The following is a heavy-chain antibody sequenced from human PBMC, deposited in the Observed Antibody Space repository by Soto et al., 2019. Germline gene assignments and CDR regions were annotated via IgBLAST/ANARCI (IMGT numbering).Heavy chain of an antibody. CDR1: GDSITEVS. Sequence: VQSGAEVKKPGASVEVSCKVSGDSITEVSMHWVRQSPEKGLEWMGGYDPEKGRRISAQNFKGRLTMTEDTSTDTAYMKLISLETDDTAVYFCATGPPWHYFYFWGQGTLVTVSS. V-gene: IGHV1-24*01. CDR2: YDPEKGRR. CDR3: ATGPPWHYFYF. J-gene: IGHJ4*02. D-gene: IGHD5-12*01.